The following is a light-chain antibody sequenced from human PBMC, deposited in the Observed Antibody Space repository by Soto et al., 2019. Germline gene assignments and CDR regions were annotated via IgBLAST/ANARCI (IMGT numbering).Light chain of an antibody. J-gene: IGKJ3*01. CDR3: HQYNNPMT. CDR1: QSVSSN. V-gene: IGKV3D-15*01. CDR2: GAS. Sequence: EIVMTQSPATLSVSPGERATLSCRASQSVSSNLAWYQQKPGQAPRLLIYGASTRATGIPARFSGSGSGTEFTLTISSLQSEDFAVYYCHQYNNPMTFGPGTKVDIK.